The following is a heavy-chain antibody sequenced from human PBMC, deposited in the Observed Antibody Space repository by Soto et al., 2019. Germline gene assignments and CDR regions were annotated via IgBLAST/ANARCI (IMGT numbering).Heavy chain of an antibody. D-gene: IGHD3-22*01. Sequence: ASVKVSCKTSGYTFADHIIHWLRQVPGQRLEWMGWIKPYNGDTGYAQKFQGRVTLTGATTITTVYMELNSLGSDDPAVYFCARDSGYDTTGYSPFDHWGQGALVTVLL. J-gene: IGHJ4*02. V-gene: IGHV1-2*02. CDR3: ARDSGYDTTGYSPFDH. CDR2: IKPYNGDT. CDR1: GYTFADHI.